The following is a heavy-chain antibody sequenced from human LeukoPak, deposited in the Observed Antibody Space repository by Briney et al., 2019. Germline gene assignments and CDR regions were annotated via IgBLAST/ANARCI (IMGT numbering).Heavy chain of an antibody. V-gene: IGHV1-8*01. CDR2: TNPNSGNT. J-gene: IGHJ6*03. Sequence: GASVKVSCKASGYTFSSYDINWVRQATGQGLEWMGWTNPNSGNTGYAQKFQGRVTMTRNTSISTAYMELSSLRSEDTAVYYCARGVGSYQLYYYYYYMDVWGKGTTVTISS. D-gene: IGHD3-16*02. CDR1: GYTFSSYD. CDR3: ARGVGSYQLYYYYYYMDV.